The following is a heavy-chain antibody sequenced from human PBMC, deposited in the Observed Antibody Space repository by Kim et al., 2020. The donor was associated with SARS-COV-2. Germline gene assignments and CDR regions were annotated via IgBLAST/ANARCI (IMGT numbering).Heavy chain of an antibody. Sequence: GGSLRLSCAASGFTFSSFAMTWVRQAPGKGLEWVSVIYSGGRATYYADSVKGRFTISRDNSENTLYLQMNSLRAEDTALYYCAKMMYSGSLYGMDVWGQGTTVTVSS. CDR3: AKMMYSGSLYGMDV. D-gene: IGHD1-26*01. J-gene: IGHJ6*02. CDR2: IYSGGRAT. V-gene: IGHV3-23*03. CDR1: GFTFSSFA.